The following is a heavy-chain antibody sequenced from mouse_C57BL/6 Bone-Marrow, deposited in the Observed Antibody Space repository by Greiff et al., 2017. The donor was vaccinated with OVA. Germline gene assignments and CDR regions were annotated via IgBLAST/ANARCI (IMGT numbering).Heavy chain of an antibody. CDR2: IYPGDGDT. V-gene: IGHV1-82*01. CDR3: ARRVTGDWYFDV. D-gene: IGHD4-1*01. CDR1: GYAFSSSW. Sequence: VKLMESGPELVKPGASVKISCKASGYAFSSSWMNWVKQRPGKGLEWIGRIYPGDGDTNYNGKFKGKATLTADKSSSTAYMQLSSLTSEDAAVYFCARRVTGDWYFDVWGTGTTVTVSS. J-gene: IGHJ1*03.